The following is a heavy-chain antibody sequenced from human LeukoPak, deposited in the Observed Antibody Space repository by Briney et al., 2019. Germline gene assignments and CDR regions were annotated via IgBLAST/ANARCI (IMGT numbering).Heavy chain of an antibody. CDR3: AKGYYYDSSGYSLRWVVAYDY. Sequence: GGSLRPSCAASGFTFSSYAMSWVRQAPGKGLEWVSAISGSGGSTYYADSVKGRFTISRDNSKNTLYLQMNSLRAEDTAVYYCAKGYYYDSSGYSLRWVVAYDYWGQGTLVTVSS. J-gene: IGHJ4*02. D-gene: IGHD3-22*01. CDR1: GFTFSSYA. CDR2: ISGSGGST. V-gene: IGHV3-23*01.